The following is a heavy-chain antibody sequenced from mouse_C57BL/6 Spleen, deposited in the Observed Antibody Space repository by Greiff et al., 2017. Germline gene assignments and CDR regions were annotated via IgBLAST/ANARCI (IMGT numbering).Heavy chain of an antibody. CDR3: AGEVYYGSSYDWYFDV. Sequence: EVKLQESGPGLVKPSPSLSLTCSVSGYSITSGYYWNWIRQFPGNHLEWMGFISNDGSNNYNPSLKNRISLTRDTSKNQLFQKLNSVTTENTATYYCAGEVYYGSSYDWYFDVWGTGTTVTVSS. CDR1: GYSITSGYY. V-gene: IGHV3-6*01. J-gene: IGHJ1*03. D-gene: IGHD1-1*01. CDR2: ISNDGSN.